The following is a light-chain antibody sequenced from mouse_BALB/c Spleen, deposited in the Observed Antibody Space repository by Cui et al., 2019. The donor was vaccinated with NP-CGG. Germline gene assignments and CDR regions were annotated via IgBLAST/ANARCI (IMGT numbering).Light chain of an antibody. CDR2: GTN. Sequence: HAVVTQESALTTSPGETVTLTCRSSTGAITTNNYANWVQEKPDHLFTGLIGGTNNRAPGVPARFSGSLIGDKAALTITGAQTEDDAMYFCALWYSNHWVFGGGTRLTVL. CDR1: TGAITTNNY. V-gene: IGLV1*01. J-gene: IGLJ1*01. CDR3: ALWYSNHWV.